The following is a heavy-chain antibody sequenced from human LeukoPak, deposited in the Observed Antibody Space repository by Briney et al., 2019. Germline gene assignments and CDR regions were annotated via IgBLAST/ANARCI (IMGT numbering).Heavy chain of an antibody. CDR2: IYYSGST. J-gene: IGHJ4*02. V-gene: IGHV4-59*01. CDR3: ARESHDQIDY. CDR1: GGSISSYY. D-gene: IGHD2-2*01. Sequence: SETLSLTCTVSGGSISSYYWSSIRQPPGKGLEWIGYIYYSGSTNYNPSLKSRVTISVDTSKNQFSLKLSSVTAADTAVYYCARESHDQIDYWGQGTLVTVSS.